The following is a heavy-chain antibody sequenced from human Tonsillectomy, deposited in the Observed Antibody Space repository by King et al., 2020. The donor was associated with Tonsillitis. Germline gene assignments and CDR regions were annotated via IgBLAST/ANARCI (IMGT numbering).Heavy chain of an antibody. Sequence: QLQESGPGLVKPSETLSLTCTVSGGSINNYYWSWLRQPPGKGLEYIGFIYYTGSTNYNPSLKSRATISVDTSKDQFSLKLTSVTAADTAVYYFARHPLQAVAGHTGYFEYWGQGTLVTVSS. J-gene: IGHJ1*01. CDR1: GGSINNYY. D-gene: IGHD6-19*01. CDR3: ARHPLQAVAGHTGYFEY. V-gene: IGHV4-59*08. CDR2: IYYTGST.